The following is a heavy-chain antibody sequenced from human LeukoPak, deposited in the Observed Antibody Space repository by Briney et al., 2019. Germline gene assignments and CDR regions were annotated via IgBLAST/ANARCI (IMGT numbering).Heavy chain of an antibody. Sequence: PSETLSLTCTVSGGSISSYYWSWIRQPPGKGLEWIGYFYYSGSTNYNPSLKSRVTISVDTSKNQFSLKLSSVTAADTAVYYCAREWQYQFDYWGQGSLVTVSS. D-gene: IGHD4-11*01. CDR3: AREWQYQFDY. J-gene: IGHJ4*02. V-gene: IGHV4-59*12. CDR1: GGSISSYY. CDR2: FYYSGST.